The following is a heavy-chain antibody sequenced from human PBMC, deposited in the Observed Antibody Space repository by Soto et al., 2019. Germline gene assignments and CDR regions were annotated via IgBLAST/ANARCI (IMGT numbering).Heavy chain of an antibody. V-gene: IGHV3-33*01. CDR1: GFTFSSYG. CDR2: IWYDGSNK. Sequence: PGGSLRLSCAASGFTFSSYGMRWVRQAPGKGLEWVAVIWYDGSNKYYADSVKGRFTISRDNSKNTLYLQMNSLRAEDTAVYYCARGQPYYYDSSGYPHFDYWGQGTLVTVSS. D-gene: IGHD3-22*01. CDR3: ARGQPYYYDSSGYPHFDY. J-gene: IGHJ4*02.